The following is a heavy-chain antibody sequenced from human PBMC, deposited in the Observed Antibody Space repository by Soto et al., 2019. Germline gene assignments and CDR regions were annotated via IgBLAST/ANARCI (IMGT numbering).Heavy chain of an antibody. Sequence: PSETLSLTCVVSCGAVSGDDLYWSWIRHLPGKGLEWIANVYHTGTTYYNPSLKSRVSMSVDTSQNQFSLILASVTAADTAVYYCARALVTDYNSRDYHYYFAMDVWGQGTSVTVSS. CDR2: VYHTGTT. D-gene: IGHD3-22*01. CDR3: ARALVTDYNSRDYHYYFAMDV. V-gene: IGHV4-31*02. CDR1: CGAVSGDDLY. J-gene: IGHJ6*02.